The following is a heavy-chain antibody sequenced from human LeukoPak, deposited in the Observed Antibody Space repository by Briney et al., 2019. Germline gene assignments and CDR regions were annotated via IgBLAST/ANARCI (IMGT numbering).Heavy chain of an antibody. CDR1: GGSISSGGYY. J-gene: IGHJ5*02. Sequence: SETLSLTCTVSGGSISSGGYYWSCLRPHPGQGLVWIVYIYYSASTYYNPSLKSRVTISVDTSKNHFSLKLSSVTAADTAVYYCERDSSSINWFDPWGQGTLVTVSS. CDR3: ERDSSSINWFDP. D-gene: IGHD6-6*01. V-gene: IGHV4-31*03. CDR2: IYYSAST.